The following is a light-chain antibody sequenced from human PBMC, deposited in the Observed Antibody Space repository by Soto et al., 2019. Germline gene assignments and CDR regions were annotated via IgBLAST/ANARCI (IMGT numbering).Light chain of an antibody. CDR1: QSVSSD. J-gene: IGKJ1*01. CDR3: QQYNDWPRT. V-gene: IGKV3-15*01. Sequence: EIVVTQSPATLSVSPGKRATLSCRASQSVSSDLAWYQQKPGQAPRLLIYRASTRATGIPARFSGSGSGTEFTLTISSLQSEDFAVYYCQQYNDWPRTFGQGTKVDIK. CDR2: RAS.